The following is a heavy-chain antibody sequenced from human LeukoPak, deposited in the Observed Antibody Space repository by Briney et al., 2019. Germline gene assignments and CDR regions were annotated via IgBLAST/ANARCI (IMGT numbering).Heavy chain of an antibody. J-gene: IGHJ5*02. Sequence: SQTLSLTCTVSGDSISSGDYYWSWIRQPAGKGLEWIGRISSSGSTNYNPSLKSRVTISVDTSKNQFSLKLSSVTAADTAVYYCARSRITMVRENNWFDPWGQGTLVTVSS. CDR2: ISSSGST. D-gene: IGHD3-10*01. V-gene: IGHV4-61*02. CDR3: ARSRITMVRENNWFDP. CDR1: GDSISSGDYY.